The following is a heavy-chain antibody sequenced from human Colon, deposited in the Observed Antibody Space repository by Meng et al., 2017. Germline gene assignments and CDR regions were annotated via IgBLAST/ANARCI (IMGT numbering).Heavy chain of an antibody. D-gene: IGHD6-19*01. Sequence: WSVGCWMSSDTRSLTRAVCGGAFIGYSCSWICQPPGKGLEWIGEINHTGNTSYNPSLKSRLTISVDTSKNQFSLNLSSVTAADTALYYCARSVRLGVAGKSGAYWGQGTLVTVSS. J-gene: IGHJ1*01. V-gene: IGHV4-34*01. CDR2: INHTGNT. CDR3: ARSVRLGVAGKSGAY. CDR1: GGAFIGYS.